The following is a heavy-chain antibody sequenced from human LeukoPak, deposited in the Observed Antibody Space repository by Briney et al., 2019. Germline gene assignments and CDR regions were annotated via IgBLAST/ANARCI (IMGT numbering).Heavy chain of an antibody. CDR1: GFTFSSYA. V-gene: IGHV3-23*01. CDR3: ARGEVAANYMDV. J-gene: IGHJ6*03. Sequence: GGSLRLSCAASGFTFSSYAMSWVRQAPGKGLEWVSGISGSDGSTYYADSVKGRFTISRDNAKNSLYLQMNSLRVEDTAVYYCARGEVAANYMDVWGKGTTVTVSS. CDR2: ISGSDGST. D-gene: IGHD6-13*01.